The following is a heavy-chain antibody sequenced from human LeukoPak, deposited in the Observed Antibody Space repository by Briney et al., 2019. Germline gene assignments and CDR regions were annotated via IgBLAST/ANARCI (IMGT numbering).Heavy chain of an antibody. Sequence: ASVKVSCKASGYTFTSYGISWVRQAPGQGLEWMGWISAYSGNTNYAQKLQGRVTMTTDTSTSTAYMELRSLRSDDTAVYYCARDLGRSSSAAPDYWGQGTLVTVSS. CDR2: ISAYSGNT. D-gene: IGHD6-6*01. V-gene: IGHV1-18*01. J-gene: IGHJ4*02. CDR1: GYTFTSYG. CDR3: ARDLGRSSSAAPDY.